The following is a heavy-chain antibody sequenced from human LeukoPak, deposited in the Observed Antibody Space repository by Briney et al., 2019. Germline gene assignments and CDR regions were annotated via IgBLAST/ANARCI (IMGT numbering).Heavy chain of an antibody. D-gene: IGHD3-10*01. CDR3: AKDVGGYYFTYWSGCFDH. Sequence: GGSLRLSCAGSGFTFSSYAMSWVRQAPGKGLEWVSGISSGGGSTYYADSVKGRFTISRDNSKNTLDLEMNSLRAEDTAVYYCAKDVGGYYFTYWSGCFDHWGQRTLVTVSS. J-gene: IGHJ4*02. CDR2: ISSGGGST. V-gene: IGHV3-23*01. CDR1: GFTFSSYA.